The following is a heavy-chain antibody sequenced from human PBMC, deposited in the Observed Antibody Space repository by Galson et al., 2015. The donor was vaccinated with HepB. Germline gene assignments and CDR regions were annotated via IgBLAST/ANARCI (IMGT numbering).Heavy chain of an antibody. CDR3: ATCAQSGVPGYYYYFRMDV. CDR2: ISGSGGSP. V-gene: IGHV3-23*01. Sequence: SLRLSCAASGFTFSTNAVSWVRQAPGKGLEWVSAISGSGGSPYYADSVKGRFNISSDNSKNTLYLQMNSLRVEDTAVYYCATCAQSGVPGYYYYFRMDVWGEGTTVSVPS. J-gene: IGHJ6*04. D-gene: IGHD3-3*01. CDR1: GFTFSTNA.